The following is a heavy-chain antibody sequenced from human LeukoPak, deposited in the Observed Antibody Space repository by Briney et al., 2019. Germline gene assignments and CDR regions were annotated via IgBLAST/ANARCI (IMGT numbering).Heavy chain of an antibody. V-gene: IGHV3-30-3*01. CDR3: AREIYCSGGSCGDAFDI. CDR1: GFTFGSYA. CDR2: ISYDGSNK. J-gene: IGHJ3*02. D-gene: IGHD2-15*01. Sequence: GRSLRLSCAASGFTFGSYAMHWVRQAPGKGLEWVAVISYDGSNKYYADSVKGRFTISRDNSKNTLYLQMNSLRAEDTAVYYCAREIYCSGGSCGDAFDIWGQGTMVTVSS.